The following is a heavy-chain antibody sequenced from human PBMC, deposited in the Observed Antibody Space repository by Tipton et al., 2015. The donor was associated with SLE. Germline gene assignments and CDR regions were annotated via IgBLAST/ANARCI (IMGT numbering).Heavy chain of an antibody. J-gene: IGHJ4*02. V-gene: IGHV4-59*01. D-gene: IGHD6-19*01. CDR2: IYYSGST. CDR1: GGSISSYY. CDR3: VGEVAGKGFSG. Sequence: TLSLTCTVSGGSISSYYWSWIRQPPGKGLEWIGYIYYSGSTNYNPSLKSRVTISVDTSKNQFSLKLSFVTAADMAVYYCVGEVAGKGFSGWGQGTLVTVSS.